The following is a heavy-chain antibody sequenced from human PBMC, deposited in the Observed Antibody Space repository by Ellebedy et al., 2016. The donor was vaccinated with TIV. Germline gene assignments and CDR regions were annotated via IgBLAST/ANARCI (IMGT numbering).Heavy chain of an antibody. Sequence: AASVKVSCKASGGTFSSYAISWVRQAPGQGLEWMGGIIPIFGTANYAQKFQGRVTITADESTSTAYMELSSLRSEDTAVYYCASGHRLGGGFGDHNGDYWGQGTLVTVSS. CDR3: ASGHRLGGGFGDHNGDY. D-gene: IGHD3-10*01. CDR2: IIPIFGTA. CDR1: GGTFSSYA. V-gene: IGHV1-69*13. J-gene: IGHJ4*02.